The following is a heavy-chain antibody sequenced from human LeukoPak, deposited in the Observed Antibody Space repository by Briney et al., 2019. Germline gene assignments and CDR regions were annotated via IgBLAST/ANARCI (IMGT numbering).Heavy chain of an antibody. CDR2: ISSSSSYI. Sequence: PGGSLRLSCAASGFTFSSYSMNWVRQAPGKGLEGVSSISSSSSYIYYADSVKGRFTISRDNAKNSLYLQMNSLRAEDTAVYYCARDSSGWYPPDDYWGQGTLVTVSS. J-gene: IGHJ4*02. CDR1: GFTFSSYS. CDR3: ARDSSGWYPPDDY. D-gene: IGHD6-19*01. V-gene: IGHV3-21*01.